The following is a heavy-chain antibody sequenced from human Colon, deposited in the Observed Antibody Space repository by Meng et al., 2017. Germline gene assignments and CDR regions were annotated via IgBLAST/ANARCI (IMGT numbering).Heavy chain of an antibody. V-gene: IGHV2-5*02. CDR3: FHSSDHLIYASS. J-gene: IGHJ5*02. CDR2: VYWDGDS. Sequence: IRLKESGPTLVKPPQPLTLTCTFSGTSLTTSGEGVGWIRQPPGKALEWLALVYWDGDSRYSPSLRNRLTITKDTSRNQVVLTMTNVDPVDTGTYFCFHSSDHLIYASSWGQGTLVTVSS. CDR1: GTSLTTSGEG. D-gene: IGHD3/OR15-3a*01.